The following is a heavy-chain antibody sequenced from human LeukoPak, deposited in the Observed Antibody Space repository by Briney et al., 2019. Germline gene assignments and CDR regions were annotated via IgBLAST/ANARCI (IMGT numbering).Heavy chain of an antibody. V-gene: IGHV3-11*01. Sequence: GWSLRLSCAASGFTFSDYYMSWIRQAPGKGLEWVSYISSSGSTIYYADSAKGRFTISRDNAKNSLYLQMNSLRAEDTAVYYCARFIVVVPAARDNWFDPWGQGTLVTVSS. CDR3: ARFIVVVPAARDNWFDP. D-gene: IGHD2-2*01. CDR1: GFTFSDYY. J-gene: IGHJ5*02. CDR2: ISSSGSTI.